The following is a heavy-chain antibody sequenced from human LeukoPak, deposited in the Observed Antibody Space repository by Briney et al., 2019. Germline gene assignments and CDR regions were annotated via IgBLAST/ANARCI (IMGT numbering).Heavy chain of an antibody. CDR1: GFTFSSYG. V-gene: IGHV3-48*02. D-gene: IGHD2-15*01. Sequence: PGGSLRLSCVASGFTFSSYGMNWVRQAPGKGLEWISYISSRSSTLYYADSVKGRFTISRDNAKNSLYLQMNSLRDEDTAVYYCARGCSGGSCFGDFDYWGQGTLVTVSS. CDR2: ISSRSSTL. J-gene: IGHJ4*02. CDR3: ARGCSGGSCFGDFDY.